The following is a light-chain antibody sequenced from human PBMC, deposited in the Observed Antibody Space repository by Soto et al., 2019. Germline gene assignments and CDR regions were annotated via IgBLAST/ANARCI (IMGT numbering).Light chain of an antibody. J-gene: IGKJ4*01. CDR2: ATS. CDR3: LQDYNLLT. Sequence: AIQMTQSPSSLSASVGDRVTITCRASQGIRNDLGWYQQKPGKAPKLLIYATSSLQSGVPSRFSGSGSGTDLTLTISSLQPEDFATYYCLQDYNLLTFGGGTKVDIK. V-gene: IGKV1-6*01. CDR1: QGIRND.